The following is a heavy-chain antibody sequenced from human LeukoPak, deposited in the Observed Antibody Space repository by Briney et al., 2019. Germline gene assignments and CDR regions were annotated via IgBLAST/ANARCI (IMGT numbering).Heavy chain of an antibody. CDR2: ISGSGGST. CDR3: AKVIDVVVFDY. J-gene: IGHJ4*02. V-gene: IGHV3-23*01. CDR1: GFTFSSYA. Sequence: GGSLRLSCAASGFTFSSYAMSWVRQAPGKGLEWVSAISGSGGSTYYADSVKGRFTISRDNSKNTLYLQMDILRADDTAVYYCAKVIDVVVFDYWGQGTLVTVSS. D-gene: IGHD2-2*01.